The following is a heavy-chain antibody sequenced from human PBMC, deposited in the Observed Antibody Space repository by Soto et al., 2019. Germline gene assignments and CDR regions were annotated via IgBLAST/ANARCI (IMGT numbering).Heavy chain of an antibody. CDR1: GYTFTGYY. CDR3: ARGLPRYCGGDCNPLDY. CDR2: INPNSGGT. J-gene: IGHJ4*02. Sequence: ASVKVSCKASGYTFTGYYMHWVRQAPGQGLEWMGWINPNSGGTNYAQKFQGRVTMTRDTSISTAYMELSRLRSDDTAVYYCARGLPRYCGGDCNPLDYGGQGTLVTVSS. V-gene: IGHV1-2*02. D-gene: IGHD2-21*02.